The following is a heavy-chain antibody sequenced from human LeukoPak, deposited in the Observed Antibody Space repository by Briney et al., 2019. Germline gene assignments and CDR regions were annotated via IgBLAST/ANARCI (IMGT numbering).Heavy chain of an antibody. Sequence: SETLSLTCSVSGGSTSSSSYYLAWIRQPPGKGLEWIGTMYHNGSTYYNPSLKSRVSISVDTSKNQFSLKLSSVTAADTAVYYCARDHMQLLMYYFDYWGQGTLVTVSS. CDR2: MYHNGST. CDR1: GGSTSSSSYY. CDR3: ARDHMQLLMYYFDY. V-gene: IGHV4-39*07. D-gene: IGHD6-6*01. J-gene: IGHJ4*02.